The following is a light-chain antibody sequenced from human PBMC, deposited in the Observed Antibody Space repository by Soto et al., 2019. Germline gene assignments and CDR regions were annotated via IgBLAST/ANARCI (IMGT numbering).Light chain of an antibody. CDR2: AAS. CDR1: QTVSSH. J-gene: IGKJ4*01. Sequence: DIVLTQSPATLSLSPGERATLSCRASQTVSSHLAWFQQKPGQAPRLLIYAASNRTTGIPARFSGSGSGTDFTLTISSPAPEDFGVYYCQQRATWPTFGGGTRVEIK. V-gene: IGKV3-11*01. CDR3: QQRATWPT.